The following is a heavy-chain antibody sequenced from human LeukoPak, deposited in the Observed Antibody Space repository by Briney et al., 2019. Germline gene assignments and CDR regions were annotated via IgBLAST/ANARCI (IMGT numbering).Heavy chain of an antibody. Sequence: SQTLSLTCAISGDSVSSNSAAWNWIRQSPSRGLEWLGRTYYRSKWYNDYAVSVKSRITINPDTSKNQFSLQLNSVTPEDTAVYYCARDILSTALEPFGYYFDYWGQGTLVTVSS. J-gene: IGHJ4*02. CDR3: ARDILSTALEPFGYYFDY. D-gene: IGHD1-1*01. V-gene: IGHV6-1*01. CDR2: TYYRSKWYN. CDR1: GDSVSSNSAA.